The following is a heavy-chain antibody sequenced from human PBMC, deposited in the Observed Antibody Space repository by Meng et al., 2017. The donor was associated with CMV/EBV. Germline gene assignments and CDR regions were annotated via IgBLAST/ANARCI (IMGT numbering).Heavy chain of an antibody. CDR3: ATLGILLWFGFDP. Sequence: AQMRESAPCLVKSSQPLSLTCSVVGGSISSCDYDWSWLPQPQGQGLEWIGNIYYSGTTYYTPSLKIRVTISVDTSKIQFSMKLSSVTAADTDVYYCATLGILLWFGFDPWGQGTLVTVSS. J-gene: IGHJ5*02. CDR2: IYYSGTT. CDR1: GGSISSCDYD. V-gene: IGHV4-30-4*08. D-gene: IGHD3-10*01.